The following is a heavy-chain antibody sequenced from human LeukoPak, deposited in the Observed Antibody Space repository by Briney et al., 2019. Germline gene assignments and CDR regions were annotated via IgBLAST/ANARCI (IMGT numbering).Heavy chain of an antibody. V-gene: IGHV1-2*02. CDR1: GYTFTGYY. CDR3: ARDLSGSLSPDSWFDP. D-gene: IGHD1-26*01. CDR2: INPDSGGT. Sequence: GASVKVSCKASGYTFTGYYMHWVRQAPGQGLEWMGWINPDSGGTNNAQKFQGRVTMTRDTSISTAYMELSRLRSDDTAVYYCARDLSGSLSPDSWFDPWGQGTLVTVSS. J-gene: IGHJ5*02.